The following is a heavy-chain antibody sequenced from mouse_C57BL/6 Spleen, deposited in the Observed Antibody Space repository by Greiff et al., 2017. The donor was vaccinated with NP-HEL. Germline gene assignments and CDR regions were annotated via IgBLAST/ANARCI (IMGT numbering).Heavy chain of an antibody. CDR3: ARTGGGVVCDD. V-gene: IGHV1-52*01. Sequence: QVQLQQPGAELVRPGSSVKLSCKASGYTFTSYWLHWVKQRPIQGLEWIGNIDPSDSETHYNQKFKDKATLTVDKSSSTAYMQLSSLTSEDSAVSYCARTGGGVVCDDWGKGTTLTVAS. J-gene: IGHJ2*01. D-gene: IGHD4-1*01. CDR1: GYTFTSYW. CDR2: IDPSDSET.